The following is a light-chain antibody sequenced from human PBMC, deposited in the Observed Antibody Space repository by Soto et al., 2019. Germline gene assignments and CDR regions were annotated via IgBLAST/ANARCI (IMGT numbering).Light chain of an antibody. CDR1: QSVSTD. CDR3: QQYGSSQRT. CDR2: GAS. V-gene: IGKV3-20*01. Sequence: EIVMTQSPATLSVSLGERATLSCRASQSVSTDLAWYQQKPGQAPRLLIYGASSRATGIPDRFSGSGSGTDFTLTISRLEPEDFAVYYCQQYGSSQRTFGPGTKVDIK. J-gene: IGKJ3*01.